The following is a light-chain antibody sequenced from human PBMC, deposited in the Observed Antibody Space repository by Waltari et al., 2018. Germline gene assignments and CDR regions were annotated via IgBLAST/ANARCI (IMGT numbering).Light chain of an antibody. J-gene: IGKJ1*01. CDR1: QTINGW. Sequence: DIQMTQSPSTLSASVGDRVTITFRAGQTINGWLAWYQQKPGKAPELLIHDASTLESGVPPRFSGSGSGTEFTLTISSVQPEDDATYYCQQYLLFWTFGQGTRVEIK. V-gene: IGKV1-5*01. CDR3: QQYLLFWT. CDR2: DAS.